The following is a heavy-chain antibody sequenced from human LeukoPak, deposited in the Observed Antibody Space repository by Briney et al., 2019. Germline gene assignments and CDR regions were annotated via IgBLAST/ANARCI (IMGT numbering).Heavy chain of an antibody. CDR3: ARAPGVAEVGRLDL. CDR1: GGSISSGDSP. J-gene: IGHJ2*01. D-gene: IGHD2-8*01. Sequence: SETLSLTCSVSGGSISSGDSPWSWIRQPPGKGLEWIGYIFYNGNIYYNPSLKSRVTISLDTSKNQFSLKLSSVTAADTAVYYCARAPGVAEVGRLDLWGRGTLVTVSS. CDR2: IFYNGNI. V-gene: IGHV4-30-4*01.